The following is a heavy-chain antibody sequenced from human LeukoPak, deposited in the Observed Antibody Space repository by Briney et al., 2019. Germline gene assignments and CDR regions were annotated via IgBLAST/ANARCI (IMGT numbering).Heavy chain of an antibody. CDR2: IDNAGSIT. J-gene: IGHJ4*02. D-gene: IGHD3-22*01. Sequence: GGSLRLSCAASGFTFSNYWIHWVRQAPGKGLVWVSRIDNAGSITTYADSVKGRLTISRDNAENTLYLQMNSLRVEGTAVYYCVRSAFHAGSGNYYDYWGQGTLVTVSS. V-gene: IGHV3-74*03. CDR1: GFTFSNYW. CDR3: VRSAFHAGSGNYYDY.